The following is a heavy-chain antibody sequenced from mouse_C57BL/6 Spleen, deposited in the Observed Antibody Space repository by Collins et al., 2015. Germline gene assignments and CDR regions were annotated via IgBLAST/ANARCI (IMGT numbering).Heavy chain of an antibody. Sequence: QVQLKQSGPGLVQPSQSLSITCTVSGFSLTSYGVHWVRQSPGKGLKWLGVIWSGGSTDYNAAFISRLSISKDNSKSQVFFKMNSLQANDTAIYYCARNRYGNGAMDYWGQGTSVTVSS. CDR1: GFSLTSYG. V-gene: IGHV2-2*02. CDR2: IWSGGST. J-gene: IGHJ4*01. CDR3: ARNRYGNGAMDY. D-gene: IGHD2-10*02.